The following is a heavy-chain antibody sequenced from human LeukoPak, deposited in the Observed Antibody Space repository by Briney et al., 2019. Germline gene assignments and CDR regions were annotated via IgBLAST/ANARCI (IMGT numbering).Heavy chain of an antibody. Sequence: GASVKVSCKASGYTFTGYYMHWVRQAPGQGLEWMGRINPNSGGTNYAQKFQGRVTMTRDTSISTAYMELSRLRSDDTAVYYCARGNHDFWSGYLRFDPWGQGTLVTVSS. D-gene: IGHD3-3*01. CDR2: INPNSGGT. CDR1: GYTFTGYY. J-gene: IGHJ5*02. V-gene: IGHV1-2*06. CDR3: ARGNHDFWSGYLRFDP.